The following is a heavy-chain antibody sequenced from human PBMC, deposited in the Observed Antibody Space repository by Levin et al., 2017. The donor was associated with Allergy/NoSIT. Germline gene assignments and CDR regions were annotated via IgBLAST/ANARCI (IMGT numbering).Heavy chain of an antibody. CDR2: INHSGST. CDR3: ARDSSSEDY. J-gene: IGHJ4*02. Sequence: SQTLSLTCAVYGGSFSGYYWSWIRQPPGKGLEWIGEINHSGSTNYNPSLKSRVTISVDTSKNQFSLKLSSVTAADTAVYYCARDSSSEDYWGQGTLVTVSS. CDR1: GGSFSGYY. V-gene: IGHV4-34*01. D-gene: IGHD6-6*01.